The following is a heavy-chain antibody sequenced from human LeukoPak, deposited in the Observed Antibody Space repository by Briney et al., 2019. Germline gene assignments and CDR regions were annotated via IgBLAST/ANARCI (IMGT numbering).Heavy chain of an antibody. Sequence: GGSLRLSCAASGFTFGNYWMHWVRQAPGKGLVWLSEIDSDGSSTSYADSVKGRFTISRDNAKNTLYLQMNSLRVEDTAVYYCARDFMYSISCAGCWGQGTLVTVSS. CDR1: GFTFGNYW. CDR2: IDSDGSST. V-gene: IGHV3-74*01. CDR3: ARDFMYSISCAGC. D-gene: IGHD6-13*01. J-gene: IGHJ4*02.